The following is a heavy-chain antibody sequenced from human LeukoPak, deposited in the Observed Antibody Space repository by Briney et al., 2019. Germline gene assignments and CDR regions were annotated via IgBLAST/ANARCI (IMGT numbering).Heavy chain of an antibody. CDR1: GYSFTNYW. D-gene: IGHD5/OR15-5a*01. CDR3: ARRGLRDAFDI. CDR2: IYPNDSDT. V-gene: IGHV5-51*01. Sequence: GESLKISCEASGYSFTNYWIGWVRQMPGKGLEWMGIIYPNDSDTRYNPSFQGQVTISADKSISTAYLQWSSLKASDTAMYYCARRGLRDAFDIWGQGTMVTVSS. J-gene: IGHJ3*02.